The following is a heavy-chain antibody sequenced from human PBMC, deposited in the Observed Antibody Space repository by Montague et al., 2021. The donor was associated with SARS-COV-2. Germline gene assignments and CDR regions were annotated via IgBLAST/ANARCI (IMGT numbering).Heavy chain of an antibody. CDR3: ARWYYGSGSYPH. J-gene: IGHJ4*02. D-gene: IGHD3-10*01. CDR2: IYHSGGT. V-gene: IGHV4-39*07. Sequence: SETLSLTCTVSGGSISSRSYYWGWIRQPPGKGLEWIGNIYHSGGTYYSPSLKSRVTVSVDTSKNQFSLRLSSVTAADTAVYYCARWYYGSGSYPHWGQGTLVTVSS. CDR1: GGSISSRSYY.